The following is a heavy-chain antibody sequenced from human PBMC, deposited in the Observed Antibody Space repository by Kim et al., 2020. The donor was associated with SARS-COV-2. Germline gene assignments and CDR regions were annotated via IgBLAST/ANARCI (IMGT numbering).Heavy chain of an antibody. J-gene: IGHJ4*02. CDR2: INTNTGNP. V-gene: IGHV7-4-1*02. CDR1: GYTFTSYA. D-gene: IGHD3-3*01. CDR3: ANPRADDFWSGWDY. Sequence: ASVKVSCKASGYTFTSYAMNWVRQAPGQGLEWMGWINTNTGNPTYAQGFTGRFVFSLDTSVSTAYLQISSLKAEDTAVYYCANPRADDFWSGWDYWGQGTLVTVSS.